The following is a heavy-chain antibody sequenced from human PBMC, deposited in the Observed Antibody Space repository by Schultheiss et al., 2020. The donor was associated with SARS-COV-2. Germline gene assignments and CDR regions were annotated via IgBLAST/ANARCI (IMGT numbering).Heavy chain of an antibody. J-gene: IGHJ4*02. D-gene: IGHD3-9*01. CDR3: ARGEDILTGYPYDY. CDR1: GFTFSSYE. V-gene: IGHV3-48*03. Sequence: GESLKISCAASGFTFSSYEMNWVRQAPGKGLEWVSYISSSGSTIYYADSVKGRFTISRDNAKNSLYLQMNSLRAEDTAVYYCARGEDILTGYPYDYWGQGTLVTVSS. CDR2: ISSSGSTI.